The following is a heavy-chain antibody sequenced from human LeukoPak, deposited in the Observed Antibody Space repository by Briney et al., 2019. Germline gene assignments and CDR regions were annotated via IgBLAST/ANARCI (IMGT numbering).Heavy chain of an antibody. J-gene: IGHJ4*02. Sequence: PSETLSLTCTVSGDSISSSKKYWGWVRQPPGKGLEWIGRIYYSGNTYYNPSLKSRVTIALDTSKNQFSLRPGSVTAADTADHYSPGAQGNGLIHFGGQGTLVPVSS. D-gene: IGHD2-8*01. V-gene: IGHV4-39*03. CDR3: PGAQGNGLIHF. CDR1: GDSISSSKKY. CDR2: IYYSGNT.